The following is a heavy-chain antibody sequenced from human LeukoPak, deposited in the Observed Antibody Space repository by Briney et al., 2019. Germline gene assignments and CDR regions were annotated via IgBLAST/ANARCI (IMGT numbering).Heavy chain of an antibody. CDR1: GYTFTSYY. CDR2: INPSSGNA. D-gene: IGHD2-15*01. J-gene: IGHJ1*01. CDR3: SRDTRAADAEYFQH. V-gene: IGHV1-46*01. Sequence: ASVKVSCKASGYTFTSYYMHRVRQAPGQGLEWMGMINPSSGNARYAQKFQGRVTMARDTSTSTMYMELSSLRSEDTAVYYCSRDTRAADAEYFQHWGQGTLVIVSS.